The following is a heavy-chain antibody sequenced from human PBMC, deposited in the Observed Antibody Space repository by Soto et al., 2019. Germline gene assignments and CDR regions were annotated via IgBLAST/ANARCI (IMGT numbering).Heavy chain of an antibody. CDR2: LSHDGSNK. CDR3: ARDRDGGTYTYFDN. D-gene: IGHD1-26*01. CDR1: GFIFSAFG. J-gene: IGHJ4*02. V-gene: IGHV3-30*03. Sequence: GGSLRLSCAASGFIFSAFGIHWVRQAPGKGLEWVAFLSHDGSNKYYADSVRGRFTISRDNSKNTVYLQMNSLRPDDTAVYYCARDRDGGTYTYFDNWGQGTRVT.